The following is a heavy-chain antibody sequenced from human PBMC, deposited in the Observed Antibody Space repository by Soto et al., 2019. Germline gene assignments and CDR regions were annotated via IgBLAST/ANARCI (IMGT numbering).Heavy chain of an antibody. J-gene: IGHJ4*02. V-gene: IGHV1-69*02. Sequence: SVTVSCKASGGTYSSHTLSWVRQAPGQGLEWVGRIIPILGIPSYAQKFQGRVTITADTSTSTGYMEMSSLRSEDTAVYFCARTRVTATSYYFDYWGPGTLVTVSS. CDR3: ARTRVTATSYYFDY. CDR1: GGTYSSHT. CDR2: IIPILGIP. D-gene: IGHD2-21*02.